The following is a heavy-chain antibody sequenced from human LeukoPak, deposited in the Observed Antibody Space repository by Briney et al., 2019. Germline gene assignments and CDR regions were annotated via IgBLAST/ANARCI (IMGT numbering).Heavy chain of an antibody. CDR1: GDSISSSSYY. CDR2: IYYSGST. CDR3: ARVPTVTFFDY. Sequence: SETLSLTCSVSGDSISSSSYYWGWIRQPPGKGLEWIGTIYYSGSTYYNPSLKSRVTISVDTSKNQFSLKLSSVTAADTAVYYCARVPTVTFFDYWGQGTLVTVSS. J-gene: IGHJ4*02. V-gene: IGHV4-39*07. D-gene: IGHD4-17*01.